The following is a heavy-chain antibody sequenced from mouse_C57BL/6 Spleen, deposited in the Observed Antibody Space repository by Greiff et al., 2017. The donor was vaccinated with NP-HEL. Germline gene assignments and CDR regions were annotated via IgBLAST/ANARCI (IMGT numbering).Heavy chain of an antibody. CDR1: GYAFTNYL. J-gene: IGHJ1*03. V-gene: IGHV1-54*01. CDR2: INPGSGGT. CDR3: AILKDYWYFDV. Sequence: VQLQQSGAELVRPGTSVKVSCKASGYAFTNYLIEWVKQRPGQGLEWIGVINPGSGGTNYNEKFKGKATLTADKSYSTAYMQLSSLTSEDSAVYVCAILKDYWYFDVWGTGTTVTVSS. D-gene: IGHD1-3*01.